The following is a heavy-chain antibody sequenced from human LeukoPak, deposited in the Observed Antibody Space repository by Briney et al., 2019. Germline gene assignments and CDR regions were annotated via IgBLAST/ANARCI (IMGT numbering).Heavy chain of an antibody. CDR1: GFTFSSYA. CDR2: TSSDLNVK. J-gene: IGHJ4*02. CDR3: AREGYYGSGSPPSLYFDY. Sequence: PGRSLRLSCAASGFTFSSYAMSWVRQAPGKGLEWVAVTSSDLNVKLYADSVKGRFTISRDNSRSTLYLQMNSLRPEDTAIYYCAREGYYGSGSPPSLYFDYWGQGTLVTVSS. V-gene: IGHV3-30*03. D-gene: IGHD3-10*01.